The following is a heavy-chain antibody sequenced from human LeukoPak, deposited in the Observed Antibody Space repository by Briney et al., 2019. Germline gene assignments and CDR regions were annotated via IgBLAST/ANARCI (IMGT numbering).Heavy chain of an antibody. V-gene: IGHV4-39*01. CDR2: IYYSGST. D-gene: IGHD2-2*01. CDR3: ASKAGTSFDY. Sequence: SETLSLTCTVSGGSISSSSYYWGWIRQPPGKGLEWIVSIYYSGSTYYNPSLKSRVTISVDTSKNRFSLKLSSVTAADTAVYYCASKAGTSFDYWGQGTLVTVSS. J-gene: IGHJ4*02. CDR1: GGSISSSSYY.